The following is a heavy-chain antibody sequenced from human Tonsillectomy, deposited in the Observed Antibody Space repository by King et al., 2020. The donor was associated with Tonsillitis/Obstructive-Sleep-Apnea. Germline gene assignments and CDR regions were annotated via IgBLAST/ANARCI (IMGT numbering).Heavy chain of an antibody. D-gene: IGHD3-3*01. CDR2: INPSGGST. CDR3: ARGRTPTIFGVVIISDAFDI. V-gene: IGHV1-46*01. J-gene: IGHJ3*02. Sequence: VQLVESGAEVKKPGASVKVSCTASGYTFTSYYMHWVRQAPGHGLEWMGIINPSGGSTSYAQKFQGRVTMTRDTSTSTVYMELSSLRSEDTAVYYCARGRTPTIFGVVIISDAFDIWGQGTMVTVSS. CDR1: GYTFTSYY.